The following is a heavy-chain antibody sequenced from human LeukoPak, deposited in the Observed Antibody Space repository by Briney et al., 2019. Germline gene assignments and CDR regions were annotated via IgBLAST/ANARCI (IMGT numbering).Heavy chain of an antibody. CDR3: AKDPHLGYFDY. J-gene: IGHJ4*02. D-gene: IGHD3-16*01. V-gene: IGHV3-23*01. CDR1: GFTFSSYS. Sequence: AGGSLRLSCAASGFTFSSYSTNWVRQAPGKGLEWVSAISGSGGSTYYADSVKGRFTISRDNSKNTLYLQMNSLRAEDTAVYYCAKDPHLGYFDYWGQGTLVTVSS. CDR2: ISGSGGST.